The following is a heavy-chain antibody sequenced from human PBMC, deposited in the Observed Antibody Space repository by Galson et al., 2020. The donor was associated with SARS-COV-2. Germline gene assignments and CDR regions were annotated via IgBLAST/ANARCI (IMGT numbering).Heavy chain of an antibody. CDR2: ITGSGDST. V-gene: IGHV3-23*01. CDR3: AKDGHSSSAYYYHMDV. Sequence: GGSLRLSCEASGFNFRTYAMTWVRQAPGKGLEWVSAITGSGDSTFYADSVKGRFTISRDNSKNTLYLQMHSLRADDTAVYYCAKDGHSSSAYYYHMDVWGKGTTVTVSS. CDR1: GFNFRTYA. J-gene: IGHJ6*03. D-gene: IGHD6-6*01.